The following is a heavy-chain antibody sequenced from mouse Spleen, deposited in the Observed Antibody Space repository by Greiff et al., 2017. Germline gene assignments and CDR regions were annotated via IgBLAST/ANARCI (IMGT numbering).Heavy chain of an antibody. D-gene: IGHD1-1*01. CDR2: IDPANGNT. CDR3: ASDYYGSSYGFDY. Sequence: VQLQQSGAELVKPGASVKLSCTASGFNIKDTYMHWVKQRPEQGLEWIGRIDPANGNTKYDPKFQGKATITADTSSNTAYLQLSSLTSEDTAVYYCASDYYGSSYGFDYWGQGTTLTVSS. J-gene: IGHJ2*01. V-gene: IGHV14-3*02. CDR1: GFNIKDTY.